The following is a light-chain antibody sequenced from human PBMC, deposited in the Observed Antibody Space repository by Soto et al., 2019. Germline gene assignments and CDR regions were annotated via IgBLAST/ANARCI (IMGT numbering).Light chain of an antibody. Sequence: DIQMTQSPSTLSASVGDRVTITCRASQSISSWLAWYQQKPGKAPKLLIYKASSLESGVPSRFSGIGSGTEFSLTSSSLQPDDFATYYCHQYNNYSWTFGQGTKVDIK. V-gene: IGKV1-5*03. J-gene: IGKJ1*01. CDR2: KAS. CDR3: HQYNNYSWT. CDR1: QSISSW.